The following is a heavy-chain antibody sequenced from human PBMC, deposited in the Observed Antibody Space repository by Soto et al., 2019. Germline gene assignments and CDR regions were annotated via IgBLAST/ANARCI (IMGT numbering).Heavy chain of an antibody. Sequence: QVQLVQSGAEVKKPGSSVKVSCKASGGTFSSYTISWVRQAHGQGLEWMGRIIPILGIANYAQKFQGRVTITADKSTSTAYMELSSLRSEDTAVYYCARDRRDYGIPNAGVWFDPWGQGTLVTVSS. D-gene: IGHD4-17*01. CDR2: IIPILGIA. V-gene: IGHV1-69*08. CDR1: GGTFSSYT. CDR3: ARDRRDYGIPNAGVWFDP. J-gene: IGHJ5*02.